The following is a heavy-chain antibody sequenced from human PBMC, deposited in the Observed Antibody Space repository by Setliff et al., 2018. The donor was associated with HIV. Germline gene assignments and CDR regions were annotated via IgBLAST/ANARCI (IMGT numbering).Heavy chain of an antibody. J-gene: IGHJ2*01. CDR3: ARGVRPSYGSGSYYWYFDL. D-gene: IGHD3-10*01. CDR1: GYTFTSYG. CDR2: ISAYNGNT. V-gene: IGHV1-18*01. Sequence: GASVKVSCKASGYTFTSYGISWVRQAPGQGLEWMGWISAYNGNTNYAQKLQGRVTMTTDTSTSTAYMELRSLRSEDTAVYYCARGVRPSYGSGSYYWYFDLWGRGTLVTVSS.